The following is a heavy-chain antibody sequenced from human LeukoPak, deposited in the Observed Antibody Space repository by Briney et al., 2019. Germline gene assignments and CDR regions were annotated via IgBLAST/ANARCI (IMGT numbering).Heavy chain of an antibody. CDR2: ISGSGGST. CDR3: AKLHNLNSDY. D-gene: IGHD1-14*01. Sequence: GGSLRLSCAASGFTFSNHAMSWVRQAPGKGLEWVSTISGSGGSTYYAGSVKGRFTISRDNSKNTLYLQMNSLRAEDTAVYYCAKLHNLNSDYWGQGTLVTVSS. CDR1: GFTFSNHA. J-gene: IGHJ4*02. V-gene: IGHV3-23*01.